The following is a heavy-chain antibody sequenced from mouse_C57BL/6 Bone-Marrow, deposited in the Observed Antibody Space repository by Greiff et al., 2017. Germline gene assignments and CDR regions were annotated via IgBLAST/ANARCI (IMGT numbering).Heavy chain of an antibody. CDR3: TSSLIYYGTNY. CDR1: GFNIKDYY. D-gene: IGHD1-1*01. Sequence: EVQLQQSGAELVKPGASVKLSCTASGFNIKDYYIHWVKQRPEQGLEWIGRIDPEDGETKYAPKFQEKATIPSDKSSNTAYLQLSSLTYEDTAFYYCTSSLIYYGTNYWGQGTTLTVSS. CDR2: IDPEDGET. V-gene: IGHV14-2*01. J-gene: IGHJ2*01.